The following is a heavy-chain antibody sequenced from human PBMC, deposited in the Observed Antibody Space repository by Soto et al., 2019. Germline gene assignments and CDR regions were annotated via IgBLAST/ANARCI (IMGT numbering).Heavy chain of an antibody. CDR1: GFTFSSYA. D-gene: IGHD6-19*01. CDR3: AKVCQPLYSSGWEDRDDY. V-gene: IGHV3-23*01. J-gene: IGHJ4*02. CDR2: ISGSGGST. Sequence: PGGSLRLSCAASGFTFSSYAMSWVRQAPGKGLEWVSAISGSGGSTYYADSVKGRFTISRDNSKNTLYLQMNSLRAEDTAVYYWAKVCQPLYSSGWEDRDDYWGQGTLVTVSS.